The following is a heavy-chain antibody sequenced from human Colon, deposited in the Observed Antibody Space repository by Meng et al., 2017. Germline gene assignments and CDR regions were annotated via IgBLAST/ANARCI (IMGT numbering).Heavy chain of an antibody. V-gene: IGHV1-2*02. CDR3: FVWFGESSTSFDH. D-gene: IGHD3-10*01. J-gene: IGHJ4*02. Sequence: QVQLVQSGAEVKKPGASVKVSCKASGYTFTSYYIHWVRQAPGQGLECMGWINPNSGVTNYAQKFQDRVTMTRDTSITTAYMELSNLRSDNTAVYYCFVWFGESSTSFDHWGQGSLVTVSS. CDR1: GYTFTSYY. CDR2: INPNSGVT.